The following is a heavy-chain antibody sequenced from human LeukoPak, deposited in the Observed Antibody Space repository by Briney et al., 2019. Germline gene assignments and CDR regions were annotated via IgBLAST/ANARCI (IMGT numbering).Heavy chain of an antibody. Sequence: GGSLRLSCAASGFTFSSYTMNWVRQAPGKGLEWLSYISSSGSTIYYADSVKGRFTISRDNSKNTLYLQINSLRAEDTAVYYCAKFPLFLEWLPQYYFDYWGQGTLVTVSS. V-gene: IGHV3-48*01. CDR1: GFTFSSYT. CDR2: ISSSGSTI. J-gene: IGHJ4*02. D-gene: IGHD3-3*01. CDR3: AKFPLFLEWLPQYYFDY.